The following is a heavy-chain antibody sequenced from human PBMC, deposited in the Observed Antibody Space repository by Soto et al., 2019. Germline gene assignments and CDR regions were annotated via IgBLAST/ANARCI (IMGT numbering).Heavy chain of an antibody. CDR1: GGSLSSRDFY. CDR2: IYYNGNT. Sequence: VQLQESGPGLVKPSQTLSLSCSVSGGSLSSRDFYWSWLRHHPEKGLEWFGSIYYNGNTYYNPSLKSRVTMSLDTSMNEFSLRLTSVTAADTAVYYCARDKGGAALKGSGMDVWGQGTTVTVSS. J-gene: IGHJ6*02. V-gene: IGHV4-31*03. CDR3: ARDKGGAALKGSGMDV. D-gene: IGHD3-10*01.